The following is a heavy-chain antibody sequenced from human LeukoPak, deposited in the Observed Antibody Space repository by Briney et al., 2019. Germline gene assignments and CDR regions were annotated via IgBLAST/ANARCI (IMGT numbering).Heavy chain of an antibody. CDR3: AKGDGLQSHFDY. Sequence: GGSLRLSCAASGFTFSSYAMSWVRQAPGKGLEWVSAISGSGGGTYYADSVKGRFTISRDNSKNTLYLQMNSLRAEDTAVYYCAKGDGLQSHFDYWGQGTLVTVSS. CDR1: GFTFSSYA. CDR2: ISGSGGGT. D-gene: IGHD5-24*01. J-gene: IGHJ4*02. V-gene: IGHV3-23*01.